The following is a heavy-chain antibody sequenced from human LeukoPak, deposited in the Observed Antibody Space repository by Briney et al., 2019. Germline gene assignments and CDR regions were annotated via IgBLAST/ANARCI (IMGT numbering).Heavy chain of an antibody. Sequence: PSQTLSLTCAVSGGSISSGGYSWSWIRQPPGKGLEWIGYIYHSGSTYYNPSLKSRVTISVDRSKNQFSLKLSSVTAADTAVYYCARGPGRITMVRGVPFDYWGQGTLVTVSS. CDR2: IYHSGST. D-gene: IGHD3-10*01. CDR1: GGSISSGGYS. V-gene: IGHV4-30-2*01. J-gene: IGHJ4*02. CDR3: ARGPGRITMVRGVPFDY.